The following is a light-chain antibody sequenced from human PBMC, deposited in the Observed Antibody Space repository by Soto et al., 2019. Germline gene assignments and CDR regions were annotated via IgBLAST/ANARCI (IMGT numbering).Light chain of an antibody. CDR1: SGHSNYA. CDR2: LTSDGSH. CDR3: QTWGTGSQMV. J-gene: IGLJ2*01. Sequence: VLTQSPSASASLGASVKLTCTLSSGHSNYAIAWHQQQSEKGPRYLMRLTSDGSHTKGDGIPDRFSGSSSGAERYLTISRLQSEDEADYYCQTWGTGSQMVFGGGTKLTVL. V-gene: IGLV4-69*01.